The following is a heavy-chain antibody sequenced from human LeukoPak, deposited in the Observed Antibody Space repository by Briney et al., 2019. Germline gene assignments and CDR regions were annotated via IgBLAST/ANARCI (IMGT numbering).Heavy chain of an antibody. D-gene: IGHD6-19*01. CDR2: VYYSGTA. J-gene: IGHJ4*02. Sequence: PSETLSLTCTVSGGSMGSYYWSWIRQPPGKGLELIGYVYYSGTANYNPSLESRVTILVDTSKNQFSLNLRSVTAADTAVYYCARTKSGWYYSDYWGQGTLVSVSS. V-gene: IGHV4-59*08. CDR3: ARTKSGWYYSDY. CDR1: GGSMGSYY.